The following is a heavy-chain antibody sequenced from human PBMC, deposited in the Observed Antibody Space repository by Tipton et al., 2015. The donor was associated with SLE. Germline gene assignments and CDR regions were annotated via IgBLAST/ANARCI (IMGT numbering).Heavy chain of an antibody. Sequence: TLSLTCTVSGGSLSSGGYYWSWIRQHPGKGLEWIGYIYYSGSIYYNPSLKSRVTISMDTSKNHFSLKLTSVTAADTAVYYCASFPLGLRPPLYWGQGALVTVSS. CDR2: IYYSGSI. J-gene: IGHJ4*02. CDR3: ASFPLGLRPPLY. CDR1: GGSLSSGGYY. V-gene: IGHV4-31*03. D-gene: IGHD4-17*01.